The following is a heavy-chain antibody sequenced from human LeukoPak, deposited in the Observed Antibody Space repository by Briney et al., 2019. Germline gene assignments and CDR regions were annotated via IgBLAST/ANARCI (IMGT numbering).Heavy chain of an antibody. Sequence: ASVKVSCKASGYTFTGYYMHWVRQAPGQGLEWMGWINPNSGGTNYAQKFQGRVTMTRDTSISTAYMELSRLRSDDTAVYYCARGSYYYDSSGYHRRGAFDIWGQGTMVTVSS. CDR2: INPNSGGT. CDR3: ARGSYYYDSSGYHRRGAFDI. CDR1: GYTFTGYY. V-gene: IGHV1-2*02. J-gene: IGHJ3*02. D-gene: IGHD3-22*01.